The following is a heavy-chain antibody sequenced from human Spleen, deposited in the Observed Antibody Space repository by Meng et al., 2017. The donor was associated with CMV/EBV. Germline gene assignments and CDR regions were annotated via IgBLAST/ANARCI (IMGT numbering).Heavy chain of an antibody. Sequence: YGGSFSGYYWSWIRQSPGEGLEWIGEINHSGSTNYNPSLKSRVTISVDTSKNQFSLKVSSVTAADTAVYYCARVSGQLLTWRGYFDYWGQGTLITVSS. V-gene: IGHV4-34*01. CDR1: GGSFSGYY. CDR3: ARVSGQLLTWRGYFDY. D-gene: IGHD6-6*01. CDR2: INHSGST. J-gene: IGHJ4*02.